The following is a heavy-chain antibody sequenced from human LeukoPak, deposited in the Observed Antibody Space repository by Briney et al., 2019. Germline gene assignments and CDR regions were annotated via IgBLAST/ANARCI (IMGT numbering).Heavy chain of an antibody. CDR2: NIPIFGTA. CDR3: ARGGSSSKAFDI. D-gene: IGHD6-6*01. CDR1: GGTFSSYA. J-gene: IGHJ3*02. V-gene: IGHV1-69*13. Sequence: SVKVSCKASGGTFSSYAISWVRQAPGQGLEWMGGNIPIFGTANYAQKFQGRVTITADESTSTAYMELSSLRSEDTAVYYCARGGSSSKAFDIWGQGTMVTVSS.